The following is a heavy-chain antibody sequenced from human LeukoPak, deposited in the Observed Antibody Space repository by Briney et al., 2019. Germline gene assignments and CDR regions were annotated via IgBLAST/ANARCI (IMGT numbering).Heavy chain of an antibody. CDR3: AKGRYCSGTNCYYYFDY. D-gene: IGHD2-2*01. V-gene: IGHV3-23*01. CDR1: GFTFINFA. CDR2: ISASGDST. Sequence: GGSLRLSCAASGFTFINFAMTWVRQAPGKGLEYVSAISASGDSTYNADSVKGRFTISRDNSKNTVHLQMNSLRAEDTAVYYCAKGRYCSGTNCYYYFDYWGQGTLVAVSS. J-gene: IGHJ4*02.